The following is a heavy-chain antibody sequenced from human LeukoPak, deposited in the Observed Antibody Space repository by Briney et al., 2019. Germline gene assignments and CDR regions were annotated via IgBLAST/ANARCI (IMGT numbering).Heavy chain of an antibody. J-gene: IGHJ4*02. CDR2: IWYDGHNK. CDR1: GLTFSSNG. CDR3: ARDIAAAGNYFDY. Sequence: GGSLRLSCAASGLTFSSNGMHWVRQAPGKGLEWVAVIWYDGHNKYYADSVKGRFTISRDNSKNTLYLQMNSLRAEDTAVYYCARDIAAAGNYFDYWGQGTLVTVSS. V-gene: IGHV3-33*01. D-gene: IGHD6-13*01.